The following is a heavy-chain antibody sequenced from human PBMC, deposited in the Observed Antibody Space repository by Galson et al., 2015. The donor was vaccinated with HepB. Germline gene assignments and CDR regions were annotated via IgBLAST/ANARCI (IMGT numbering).Heavy chain of an antibody. D-gene: IGHD4-23*01. Sequence: SVKVSCKASGGTFSSYAISWVRQAPGQGLEWMGRIIPILGIANYAQKFQGRVTITADKSTSTAYMELSSLRSEDTAVYYCARVASGGNSYNYYYGMDVWGQGTTVTVSS. CDR1: GGTFSSYA. CDR2: IIPILGIA. J-gene: IGHJ6*02. V-gene: IGHV1-69*04. CDR3: ARVASGGNSYNYYYGMDV.